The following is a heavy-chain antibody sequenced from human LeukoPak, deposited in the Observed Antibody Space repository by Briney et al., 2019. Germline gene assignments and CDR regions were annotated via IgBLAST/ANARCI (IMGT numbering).Heavy chain of an antibody. J-gene: IGHJ4*02. Sequence: GESLKISCKGSGYSFTSYWIGWVRQLPGKGLEWMGIIYPGDSVTRYSPSFQGQVTISADKSISTAYLQWSSLKASDTAMYYCARLELPSIGAAGIDYWGQGALVTVSS. V-gene: IGHV5-51*01. CDR2: IYPGDSVT. D-gene: IGHD6-13*01. CDR1: GYSFTSYW. CDR3: ARLELPSIGAAGIDY.